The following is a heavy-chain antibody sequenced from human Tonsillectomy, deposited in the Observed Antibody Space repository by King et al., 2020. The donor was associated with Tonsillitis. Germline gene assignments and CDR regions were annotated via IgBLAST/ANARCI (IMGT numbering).Heavy chain of an antibody. CDR3: ARDQYRTVYSSSWYYFDY. CDR1: GYTFTSYG. Sequence: QLVQSGAEVKKPGASVKVSCKASGYTFTSYGISWVRQAPGQGLEWMGWISAYNGNTNYAQKLQGRVTMTTDTSTSTAYMELRSLRSDDKAVYYCARDQYRTVYSSSWYYFDYWGQGTLVTVSS. D-gene: IGHD6-13*01. V-gene: IGHV1-18*04. J-gene: IGHJ4*02. CDR2: ISAYNGNT.